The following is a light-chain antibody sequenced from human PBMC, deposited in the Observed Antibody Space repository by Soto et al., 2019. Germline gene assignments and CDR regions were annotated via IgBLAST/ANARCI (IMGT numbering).Light chain of an antibody. CDR1: SSDVGNYNL. V-gene: IGLV2-23*01. CDR3: CSYAGSSTYV. Sequence: QSALTQPASVSGSPGQSITISCTGTSSDVGNYNLVSWYQQHPGKAPKLMIYEGSKRPSGVSNRFSGSKSGNTAALTISILQDEDEADYYCCSYAGSSTYVFGTGTKLTVL. J-gene: IGLJ1*01. CDR2: EGS.